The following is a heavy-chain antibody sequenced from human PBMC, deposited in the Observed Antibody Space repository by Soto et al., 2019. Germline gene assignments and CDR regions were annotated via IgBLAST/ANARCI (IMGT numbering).Heavy chain of an antibody. CDR3: ARNSCSGGSCYRYYYYYGMDV. V-gene: IGHV1-18*01. Sequence: ASVKVSCKASGYTFTSYGISWVRQAPGQGLEWMGWISAYNGNTNYAQKLQGRVTMTTDTSTSTAYMELRSLRSDDTAVYYCARNSCSGGSCYRYYYYYGMDVWGQGTTVTVSS. CDR1: GYTFTSYG. D-gene: IGHD2-15*01. J-gene: IGHJ6*02. CDR2: ISAYNGNT.